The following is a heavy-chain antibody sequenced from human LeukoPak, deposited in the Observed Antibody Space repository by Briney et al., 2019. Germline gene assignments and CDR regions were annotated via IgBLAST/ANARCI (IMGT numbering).Heavy chain of an antibody. Sequence: GSLRLSCAASGFTFSDYYMSWIRQAAGKGLEWLAYISGSSTTIYYADSVKGRFTISRDNANNSLYLQMNSLTAEDTAVYYCARAVADLDYWGQGTLDTVSS. CDR2: ISGSSTTI. CDR3: ARAVADLDY. CDR1: GFTFSDYY. D-gene: IGHD6-19*01. V-gene: IGHV3-11*01. J-gene: IGHJ4*02.